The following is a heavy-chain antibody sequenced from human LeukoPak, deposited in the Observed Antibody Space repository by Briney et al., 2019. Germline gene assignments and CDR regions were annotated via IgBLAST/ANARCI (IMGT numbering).Heavy chain of an antibody. CDR2: ISRSSRHV. CDR1: GFTFSDYS. Sequence: GGSLRLSCAASGFTFSDYSMNWVRQAPGKGLEWVSSISRSSRHVYYAGSVKGRFTISRDNAKNSLYLQMNSLRAGDMAVYFSVRDLMGSGSTTAYLHHWGQGTLVTVSS. D-gene: IGHD1-1*01. J-gene: IGHJ1*01. CDR3: VRDLMGSGSTTAYLHH. V-gene: IGHV3-21*01.